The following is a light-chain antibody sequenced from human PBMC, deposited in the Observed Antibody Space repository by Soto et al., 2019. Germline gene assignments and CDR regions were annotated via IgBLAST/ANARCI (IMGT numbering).Light chain of an antibody. V-gene: IGKV1-12*01. CDR3: PQATSFPLT. CDR2: DAS. Sequence: IQVTQSPPTLSSSVGDRVTIPCRASQTISTWMAWYQQKPGKAPKLLVYDASTLQSGVASRFSGSGSGTDFTLTISRLQPEDFATYYCPQATSFPLTSGGGTKVAI. J-gene: IGKJ4*01. CDR1: QTISTW.